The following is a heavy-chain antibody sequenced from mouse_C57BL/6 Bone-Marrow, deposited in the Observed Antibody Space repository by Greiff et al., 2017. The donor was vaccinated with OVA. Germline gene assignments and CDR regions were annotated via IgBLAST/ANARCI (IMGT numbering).Heavy chain of an antibody. V-gene: IGHV5-4*01. J-gene: IGHJ3*01. CDR1: GFTFSSYA. D-gene: IGHD2-2*01. CDR3: ARDLGSGYAFAY. Sequence: EVKLVESGGGLVKPGGSLKLSCAASGFTFSSYAMSWVRQTPEKRLEWVATISDGGSYTYYPDNVKGRFTISRDNAKNNLYLQMSHLKSEDTAMYYCARDLGSGYAFAYWGQGTLVTVSA. CDR2: ISDGGSYT.